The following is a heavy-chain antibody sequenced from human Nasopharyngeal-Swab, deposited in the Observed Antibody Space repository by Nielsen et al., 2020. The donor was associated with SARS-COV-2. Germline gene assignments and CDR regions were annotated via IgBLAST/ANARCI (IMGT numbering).Heavy chain of an antibody. CDR2: ISSSSSYI. J-gene: IGHJ4*02. V-gene: IGHV3-21*01. Sequence: WIRQPPGKGLEWVSSISSSSSYIYYADSVKGRFTISRDNAKNSLYLQMNSLRAEDTAVYYCARAGITMVRAFDYWGQGTRVTVSS. CDR3: ARAGITMVRAFDY. D-gene: IGHD3-10*01.